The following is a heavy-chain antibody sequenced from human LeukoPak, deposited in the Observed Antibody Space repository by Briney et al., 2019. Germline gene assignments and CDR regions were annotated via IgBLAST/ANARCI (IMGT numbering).Heavy chain of an antibody. V-gene: IGHV3-7*01. CDR1: GFTSSTYR. CDR3: AKARYSSGLDY. Sequence: GGSLRLSCAASGFTSSTYRMAWVRQAPGKGLEWVATITEDGSGKYHVDSVRGRFTVSRDNTNKLLFLQMNSLRAEDTAVYHCAKARYSSGLDYWGQGTLVSVSS. D-gene: IGHD6-19*01. CDR2: ITEDGSGK. J-gene: IGHJ4*02.